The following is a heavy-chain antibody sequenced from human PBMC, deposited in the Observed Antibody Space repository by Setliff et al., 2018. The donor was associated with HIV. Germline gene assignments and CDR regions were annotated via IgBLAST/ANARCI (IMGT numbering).Heavy chain of an antibody. CDR2: ISFSGT. CDR3: ARSSTAGFDF. J-gene: IGHJ4*02. D-gene: IGHD6-19*01. Sequence: LSLTCSVSGGSVMSSVYYWAWIRQPPGKGLEWIGSISFSGTYLNPSLKSRVTISVDRSKDQSSLKMTSVTAAGTAIYYCARSSTAGFDFWGQGTLVTVSS. CDR1: GGSVMSSVYY. V-gene: IGHV4-39*07.